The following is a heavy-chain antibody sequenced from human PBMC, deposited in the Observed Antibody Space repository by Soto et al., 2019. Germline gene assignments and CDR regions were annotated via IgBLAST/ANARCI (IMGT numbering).Heavy chain of an antibody. D-gene: IGHD3-10*01. Sequence: PSETLSLTCTVSGSSISSSSYYWGWIRQPPGKGLEWIGSIYYSGSTYYNPSLKSRVTISVDTSKNQFSLKLSSVTAADTAVYYCARHRRGYYYGSGSYRNYYYYYYMDVWGKGTTVTVSS. CDR3: ARHRRGYYYGSGSYRNYYYYYYMDV. CDR2: IYYSGST. J-gene: IGHJ6*03. V-gene: IGHV4-39*01. CDR1: GSSISSSSYY.